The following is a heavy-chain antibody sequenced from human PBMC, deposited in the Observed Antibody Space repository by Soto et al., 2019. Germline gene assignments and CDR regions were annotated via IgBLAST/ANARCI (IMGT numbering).Heavy chain of an antibody. CDR2: IYYSGST. CDR1: GGSISSYY. CDR3: ARQSSGYCSGGSCYPILPRYYYYMDV. Sequence: SETLSLTCTVSGGSISSYYWSWIRQPPGKGLEWIGYIYYSGSTNYNPSLKSRVTISVDTSKNQFSLKLSSVTAADTAVYYCARQSSGYCSGGSCYPILPRYYYYMDVWGKGTTVTVSS. D-gene: IGHD2-15*01. V-gene: IGHV4-59*08. J-gene: IGHJ6*03.